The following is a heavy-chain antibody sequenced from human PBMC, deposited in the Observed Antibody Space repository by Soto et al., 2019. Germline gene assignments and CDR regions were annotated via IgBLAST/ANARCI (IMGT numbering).Heavy chain of an antibody. CDR1: GYTFTSYG. CDR3: ARELVVAATSTFDP. Sequence: ASVKGSCKASGYTFTSYGISWVRQAPGQGLEWMGWISAYNGNTNYAQKLQGRVTMTTDTSTSTAYMELRSLRSDDTAVYYCARELVVAATSTFDPWGQGTLVTVSS. V-gene: IGHV1-18*01. D-gene: IGHD2-15*01. CDR2: ISAYNGNT. J-gene: IGHJ5*02.